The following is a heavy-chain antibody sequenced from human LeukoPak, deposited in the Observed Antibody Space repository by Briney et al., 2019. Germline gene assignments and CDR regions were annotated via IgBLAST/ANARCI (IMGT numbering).Heavy chain of an antibody. CDR1: GFTFSSYA. V-gene: IGHV3-23*01. Sequence: PGGSLRLSCAASGFTFSSYAMSWVRQAPGKGLEWVSAISGSGGSTYYADSVKGRFTISRDNSKNTLCLQMNSLRAEDTAVYYCAKDLFMITFGGVIDPVDAFDIWGQGTMVTVSS. CDR2: ISGSGGST. J-gene: IGHJ3*02. D-gene: IGHD3-16*02. CDR3: AKDLFMITFGGVIDPVDAFDI.